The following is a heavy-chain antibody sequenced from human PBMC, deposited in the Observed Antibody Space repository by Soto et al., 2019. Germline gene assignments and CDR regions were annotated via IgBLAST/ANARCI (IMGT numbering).Heavy chain of an antibody. CDR3: ARGEQYSGRIFDY. V-gene: IGHV6-1*01. CDR1: GDSVSSNSAG. D-gene: IGHD1-26*01. Sequence: SQTLSLTCSITGDSVSSNSAGWSWVRQSPARGLEWLGRTYYRSKWYYEYAVSVRGRITINPDTSKNQYSLQLNSVTPEDTAVYFCARGEQYSGRIFDYWGQGTLVTVSS. CDR2: TYYRSKWYY. J-gene: IGHJ4*01.